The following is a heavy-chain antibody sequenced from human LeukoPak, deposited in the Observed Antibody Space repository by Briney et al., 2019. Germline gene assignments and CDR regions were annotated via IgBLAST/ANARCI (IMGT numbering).Heavy chain of an antibody. CDR2: ISGSDGST. CDR3: AKAPVTTCRGAYCYPFDY. Sequence: GGSLRLSCAASGFTFSSYAMSWVRQAPGKGLECVSAISGSDGSTYYADSVKGRFTISRDNSKNTLYLQMNSLRAEDTAVYYCAKAPVTTCRGAYCYPFDYWGQGTLVTVSS. J-gene: IGHJ4*02. V-gene: IGHV3-23*01. D-gene: IGHD2-21*01. CDR1: GFTFSSYA.